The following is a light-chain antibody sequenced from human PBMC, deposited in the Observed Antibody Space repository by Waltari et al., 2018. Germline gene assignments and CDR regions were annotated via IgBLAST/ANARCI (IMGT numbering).Light chain of an antibody. CDR1: QTVRTTY. CDR3: QQYDISPLT. Sequence: EIVLTQSPGTLSLSPGERATLSCRASQTVRTTYLAWYQQKPGQAPTLLIDDTSSRATGIPDRFSCSGSGTDFSLTISSLEPEDFAVYYCQQYDISPLTFGGGTKVETK. CDR2: DTS. J-gene: IGKJ4*01. V-gene: IGKV3-20*01.